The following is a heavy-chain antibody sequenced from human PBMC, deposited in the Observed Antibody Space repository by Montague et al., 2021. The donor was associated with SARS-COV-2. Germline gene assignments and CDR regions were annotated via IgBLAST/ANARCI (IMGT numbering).Heavy chain of an antibody. D-gene: IGHD3-3*01. V-gene: IGHV4-59*01. CDR3: ARCITIFGVVGSWFDP. Sequence: SETLSLTCTVSGGSISSYYWSWIRQPPGKGLEWIWYIYYSGSTNYNPSLKSRVTISVDTSKNQFSLKLSSVTAADTAVYYCARCITIFGVVGSWFDPWGQGTLVTVSS. CDR1: GGSISSYY. CDR2: IYYSGST. J-gene: IGHJ5*02.